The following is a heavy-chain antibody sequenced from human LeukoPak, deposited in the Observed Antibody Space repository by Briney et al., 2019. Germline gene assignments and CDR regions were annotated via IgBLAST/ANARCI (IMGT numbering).Heavy chain of an antibody. CDR2: ISFSNSTL. V-gene: IGHV3-48*01. Sequence: PGGSLRLSCAASGFNVSYYSMNWVRQAPGKGLEWVSYISFSNSTLYYADSVRGRFTISRDNSKNTLYLQMNSLRAEDTAVYYCASGGRNTVTKWGQGTLVTVSS. CDR3: ASGGRNTVTK. D-gene: IGHD4-17*01. J-gene: IGHJ4*02. CDR1: GFNVSYYS.